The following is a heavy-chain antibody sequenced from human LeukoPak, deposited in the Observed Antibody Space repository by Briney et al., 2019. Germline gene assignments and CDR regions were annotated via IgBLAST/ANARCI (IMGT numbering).Heavy chain of an antibody. CDR2: IWYDGSHK. D-gene: IGHD3-10*01. CDR3: ARDIKMSTIIGSDF. Sequence: GGSLGLSCAASGFTFSIYGMHWVRQAPGKGLEWVAVIWYDGSHKDYGDSVKGRFTISRDNSKNMLYLQTDSLRVEDTAVYYCARDIKMSTIIGSDFWGRGTLVTVSS. J-gene: IGHJ4*02. CDR1: GFTFSIYG. V-gene: IGHV3-33*01.